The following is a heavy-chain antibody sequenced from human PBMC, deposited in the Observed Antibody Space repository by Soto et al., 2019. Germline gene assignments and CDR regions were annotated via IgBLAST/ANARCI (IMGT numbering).Heavy chain of an antibody. J-gene: IGHJ6*02. CDR1: GGTFSSYA. V-gene: IGHV1-69*13. CDR2: IIPIFGTA. D-gene: IGHD3-10*01. CDR3: ARTLANYYGSGSYPYYYGMDV. Sequence: SVKVSGKASGGTFSSYAISWVRQAPGQGLEWMGGIIPIFGTANYAQKFQGRVTITADESTSTAYMELSSLRSEDTAVYYCARTLANYYGSGSYPYYYGMDVWGQGTTVTVSS.